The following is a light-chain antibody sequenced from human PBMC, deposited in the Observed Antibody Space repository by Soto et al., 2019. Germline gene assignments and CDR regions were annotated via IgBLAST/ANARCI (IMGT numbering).Light chain of an antibody. CDR1: RSHIGSNP. J-gene: IGLJ1*01. V-gene: IGLV1-44*01. CDR2: SNN. Sequence: QSVLTQPPPPSWAPRQRVPISFSGSRSHIGSNPVNWYQQLPGTAPKLLIDSNNQRPSGVPDRFSGSRSGTSASLAISGLQSEDEADYYCAAWDDSLYGRVFGTGTKVTVL. CDR3: AAWDDSLYGRV.